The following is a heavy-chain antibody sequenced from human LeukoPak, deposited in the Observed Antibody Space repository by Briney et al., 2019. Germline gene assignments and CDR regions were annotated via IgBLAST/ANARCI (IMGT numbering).Heavy chain of an antibody. Sequence: GGSLRLSCAASGFTFSPYTMTWVRQAPGKGLEWVSSISSSSSYVYYADPAKGRFTISRDNAQNSLFLQMSSLRAEDTAIYYCARDFHFAQHYYMDVWSEGTTVIVSS. J-gene: IGHJ6*03. CDR1: GFTFSPYT. CDR3: ARDFHFAQHYYMDV. V-gene: IGHV3-21*01. CDR2: ISSSSSYV. D-gene: IGHD2-2*01.